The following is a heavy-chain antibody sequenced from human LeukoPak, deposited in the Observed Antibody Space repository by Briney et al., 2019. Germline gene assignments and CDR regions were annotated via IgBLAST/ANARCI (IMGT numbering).Heavy chain of an antibody. D-gene: IGHD1-26*01. V-gene: IGHV1-2*02. CDR1: GYTFTGYY. CDR2: INPNSGGT. J-gene: IGHJ6*03. CDR3: ARTYSGSYGVGYYYYYMDV. Sequence: ASVKVSCKASGYTFTGYYMHWVRQAPGQGLEWMGWINPNSGGTNYAQKLQGRVTMTRDTSISTAYMELSRLRSDDTAVYYCARTYSGSYGVGYYYYYMDVWGKGTTVTVSS.